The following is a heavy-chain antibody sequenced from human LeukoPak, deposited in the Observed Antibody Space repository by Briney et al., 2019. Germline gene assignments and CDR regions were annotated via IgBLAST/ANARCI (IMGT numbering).Heavy chain of an antibody. CDR1: GFSLSSYW. D-gene: IGHD6-6*01. CDR2: SNSDGSST. CDR3: AREGSIAARRGAPLDY. J-gene: IGHJ4*02. Sequence: GGSLILSCAASGFSLSSYWMHWVRQAPGKGLGWVSRSNSDGSSTIYADSVKGRFTISRDKAKNSLYLQMNSLRAEDTALYHCAREGSIAARRGAPLDYWGQGTLVTVSS. V-gene: IGHV3-74*01.